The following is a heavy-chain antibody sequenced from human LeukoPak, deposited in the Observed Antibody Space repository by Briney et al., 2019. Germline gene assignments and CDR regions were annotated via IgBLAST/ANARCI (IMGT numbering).Heavy chain of an antibody. CDR2: IKQDGSEK. CDR1: GFTFSSYW. CDR3: ARRFITSGSYYYYYMDV. Sequence: GGSLRLSCAASGFTFSSYWMSWVRQAPGKGLEWVANIKQDGSEKYYVDSVKGRFTISRDNAKNSLYLQMNSLRAEDTAVYYCARRFITSGSYYYYYMDVWGKGTTVTVSS. D-gene: IGHD1-26*01. V-gene: IGHV3-7*01. J-gene: IGHJ6*03.